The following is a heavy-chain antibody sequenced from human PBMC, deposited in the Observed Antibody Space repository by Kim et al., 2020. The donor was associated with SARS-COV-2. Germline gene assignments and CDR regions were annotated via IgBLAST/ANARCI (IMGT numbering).Heavy chain of an antibody. V-gene: IGHV4-4*02. CDR3: AAFSGGAGSYYTDY. Sequence: NPPLKSRVSIAVDKSKNHFSLKLSSVTAADTAVYYCAAFSGGAGSYYTDYWGQGTLVTVSS. J-gene: IGHJ4*02. D-gene: IGHD3-10*01.